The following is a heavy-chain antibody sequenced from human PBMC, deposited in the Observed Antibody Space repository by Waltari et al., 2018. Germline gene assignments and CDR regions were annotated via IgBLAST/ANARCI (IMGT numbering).Heavy chain of an antibody. V-gene: IGHV3-30-3*01. D-gene: IGHD4-17*01. CDR3: ARDYYGDYESFEDWLYYMDV. CDR1: GFTFSSYA. CDR2: ISYDGSNK. J-gene: IGHJ6*03. Sequence: QVQLVESGGGVVQPGRSLRLPCAASGFTFSSYAMHWVRQAPGKGLEWVAVISYDGSNKYYADSVKGRFTISRDNSKNTLYLQMNSLRAEDTAVYYCARDYYGDYESFEDWLYYMDVWGKGTTVTVSS.